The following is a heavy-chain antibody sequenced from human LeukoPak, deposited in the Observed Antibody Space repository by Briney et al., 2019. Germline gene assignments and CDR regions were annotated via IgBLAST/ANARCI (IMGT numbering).Heavy chain of an antibody. CDR1: GGSISSGDYY. CDR3: ARFDYGDRYFDY. V-gene: IGHV4-30-4*01. D-gene: IGHD4-17*01. J-gene: IGHJ4*02. CDR2: IYYSGST. Sequence: SETLSLTCTVSGGSISSGDYYWSWIRQPPGKGLEWIGYIYYSGSTYYNPSLKSRVTISVDTSKNQFSLKLSSVTAADTAVYYCARFDYGDRYFDYWGQGTLVTVSS.